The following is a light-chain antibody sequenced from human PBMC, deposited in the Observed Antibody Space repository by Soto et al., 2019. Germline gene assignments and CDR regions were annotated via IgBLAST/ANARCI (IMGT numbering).Light chain of an antibody. J-gene: IGLJ7*01. Sequence: QSVLTQPASVSGSPGQSITISCTGTSSDVGTYNLVSWYQQHPGKAPKLLISEDNKRPSGISNRFSGSKSGNTASLSISGLQAEDEADYYCCSYAGSSTFEFGGGTQLTVL. CDR1: SSDVGTYNL. V-gene: IGLV2-23*02. CDR3: CSYAGSSTFE. CDR2: EDN.